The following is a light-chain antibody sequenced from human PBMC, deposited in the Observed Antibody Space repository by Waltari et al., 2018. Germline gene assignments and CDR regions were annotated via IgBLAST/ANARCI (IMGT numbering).Light chain of an antibody. CDR2: AAS. CDR3: QQLSDYPRT. Sequence: DIQLTQSPSFLSASVGDSVTITCRASQGINNFLAWYQQRPGKAPKFLLYAASPLQSGVPSRFSGSGSGTEFTLTVSSLQPEDFATYYCQQLSDYPRTFGQGTKVEIK. V-gene: IGKV1-9*01. J-gene: IGKJ1*01. CDR1: QGINNF.